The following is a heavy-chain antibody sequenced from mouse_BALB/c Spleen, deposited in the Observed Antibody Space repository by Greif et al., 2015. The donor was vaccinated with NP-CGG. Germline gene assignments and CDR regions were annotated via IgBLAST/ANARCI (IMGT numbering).Heavy chain of an antibody. V-gene: IGHV7-3*02. CDR1: GFTFTDYY. Sequence: EVQVVESGGGLVQPGGSLRLSCATTGFTFTDYYMSWVRQPPGKALEWLGFIRNEANGYTTEYSASVKGRFTISRDNSQSILYHQMNTLRAEDSATDYCAREYGDDGESAMDYWGQGTSVTVSS. D-gene: IGHD2-2*01. CDR3: AREYGDDGESAMDY. J-gene: IGHJ4*01. CDR2: IRNEANGYTT.